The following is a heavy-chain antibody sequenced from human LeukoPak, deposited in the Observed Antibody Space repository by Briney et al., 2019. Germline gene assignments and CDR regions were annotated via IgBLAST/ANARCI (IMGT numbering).Heavy chain of an antibody. CDR2: IEAKAHGGTT. D-gene: IGHD3-22*01. V-gene: IGHV3-15*07. CDR1: SYTFSDSW. J-gene: IGHJ4*02. CDR3: TTDPFYDSAGFGF. Sequence: GGSLRLSCAASSYTFSDSWMNWVRQAPGKGLEWVGRIEAKAHGGTTNYAAPVKGRFTISRDDSKNTLYLQMSSLKTEDTAVYYCTTDPFYDSAGFGFWGQGTLVTVS.